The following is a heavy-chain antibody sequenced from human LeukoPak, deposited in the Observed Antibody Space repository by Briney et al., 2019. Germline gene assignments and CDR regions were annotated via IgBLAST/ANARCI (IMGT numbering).Heavy chain of an antibody. D-gene: IGHD3-22*01. Sequence: QAGGSLRLSCAASGFTFSSYAMHWVRQASGKGLEWVAVISYDGSNKYYADSVKGRFTISRDNSKNTLYLQMNSLRAEDTAVYYCAREGDYYDSSGSIDYWGQGTLVTVSS. CDR1: GFTFSSYA. V-gene: IGHV3-30-3*01. J-gene: IGHJ4*02. CDR2: ISYDGSNK. CDR3: AREGDYYDSSGSIDY.